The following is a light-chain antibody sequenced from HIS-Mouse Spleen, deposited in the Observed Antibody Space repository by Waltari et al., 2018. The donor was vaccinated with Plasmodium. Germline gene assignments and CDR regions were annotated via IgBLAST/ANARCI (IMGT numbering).Light chain of an antibody. CDR2: WAS. CDR3: QQYYSTPPYT. V-gene: IGKV4-1*01. CDR1: QSVLYSSNNKNY. Sequence: DIVMTPSPDPLAVSLGERATINCKASQSVLYSSNNKNYLAWYQQKPGQPPTLLIYWASTREAGVPDRFSGSGSGTDFTLTISSLQAEDVAVYYCQQYYSTPPYTFGQGTKLEIK. J-gene: IGKJ2*01.